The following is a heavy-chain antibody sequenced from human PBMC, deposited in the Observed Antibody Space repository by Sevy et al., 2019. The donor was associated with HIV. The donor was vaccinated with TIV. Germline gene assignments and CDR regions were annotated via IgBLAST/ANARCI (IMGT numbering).Heavy chain of an antibody. D-gene: IGHD3-10*01. V-gene: IGHV4-39*02. CDR1: DGSIISSTYY. J-gene: IGHJ3*01. CDR2: VYYSGST. CDR3: ARRGAGPAFDV. Sequence: SETLSLTCTVSDGSIISSTYYWGWIRQPPGKGLEWIGSVYYSGSTYYNPSLRSRVTISVDMFKDHFSLKLSSVTAADTAVYYCARRGAGPAFDVWGQGTMVTVSS.